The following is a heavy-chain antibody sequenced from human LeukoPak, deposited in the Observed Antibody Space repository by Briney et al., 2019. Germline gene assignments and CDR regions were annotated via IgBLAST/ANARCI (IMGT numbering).Heavy chain of an antibody. D-gene: IGHD6-19*01. CDR2: IYHSGST. CDR3: ARGAYSSGWPLDY. V-gene: IGHV4-30-2*01. Sequence: SETLSLTCTVSGGSISSGGYYWSWIRQPPGNGLEWIGYIYHSGSTYYNPSLKSRVTISVDRSKNQFSLKLSSVTAADTAVYYCARGAYSSGWPLDYWGQGTLVTVSS. J-gene: IGHJ4*02. CDR1: GGSISSGGYY.